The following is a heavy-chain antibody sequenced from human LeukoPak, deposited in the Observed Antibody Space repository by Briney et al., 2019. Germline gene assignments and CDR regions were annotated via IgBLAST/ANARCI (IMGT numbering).Heavy chain of an antibody. J-gene: IGHJ5*02. CDR3: AKDDNYIRFLS. Sequence: GGTLRLSCADSGFTFSNHGMNGVRQAPGKGLEWVSGISPSGDITYYADSVKGRFTISRDNSKNTLYLQMNSLRAEDTAVYYCAKDDNYIRFLSWGQGTLVTVSS. CDR1: GFTFSNHG. V-gene: IGHV3-23*01. D-gene: IGHD3-16*01. CDR2: ISPSGDIT.